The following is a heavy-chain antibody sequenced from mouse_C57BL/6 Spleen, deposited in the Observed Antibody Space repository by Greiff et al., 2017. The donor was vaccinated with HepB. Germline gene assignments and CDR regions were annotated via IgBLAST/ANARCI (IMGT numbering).Heavy chain of an antibody. Sequence: VQLQQSGAELAKPGASVKLSCKASGYTFTSYWMHWVKQRPGQSLEWIGYINPSSGYTKYNQKFKDKATLTADKSSSTAYMQLSSLTYEDSAVYYCARYDYDESYYFDYWGQGTTLTVSS. V-gene: IGHV1-7*01. D-gene: IGHD2-4*01. CDR2: INPSSGYT. CDR3: ARYDYDESYYFDY. CDR1: GYTFTSYW. J-gene: IGHJ2*01.